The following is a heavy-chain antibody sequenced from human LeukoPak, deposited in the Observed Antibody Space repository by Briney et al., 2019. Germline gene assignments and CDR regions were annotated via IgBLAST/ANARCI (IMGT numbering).Heavy chain of an antibody. Sequence: GGSLRLSCAASGFTFSSYSMNWVRQAPGKGLEWVSSISSSSSYIYYADSVKGRFTISRDNAKNSLYLQMNSLRAEDTAVYYCARGGIGQPFDYWGQGTLVTVSS. CDR3: ARGGIGQPFDY. CDR2: ISSSSSYI. D-gene: IGHD1-26*01. J-gene: IGHJ4*02. CDR1: GFTFSSYS. V-gene: IGHV3-21*01.